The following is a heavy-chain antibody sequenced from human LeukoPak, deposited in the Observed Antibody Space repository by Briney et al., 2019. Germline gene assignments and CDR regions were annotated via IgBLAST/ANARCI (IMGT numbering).Heavy chain of an antibody. CDR3: ARVSSSGYYVRSNYNWFDP. Sequence: SETLSLTCAVYGGSFSGYYWSWIRQPPGKGLEWIGEINHSGSTNYNPSLKSRVTISVDTSKNQFSLKLTSVTAADTAVYYCARVSSSGYYVRSNYNWFDPWGQGTLVTVSS. CDR1: GGSFSGYY. CDR2: INHSGST. V-gene: IGHV4-34*01. D-gene: IGHD3-22*01. J-gene: IGHJ5*02.